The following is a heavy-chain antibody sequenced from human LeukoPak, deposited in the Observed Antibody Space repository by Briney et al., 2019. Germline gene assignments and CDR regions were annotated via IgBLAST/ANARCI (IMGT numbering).Heavy chain of an antibody. CDR2: MNPNSDNT. Sequence: GASVKVSCKASGYTFTSYDINWVRQATGQGLEWMGWMNPNSDNTGYAQKFQGRVTMTRNTSISTAYMELSSLRSEDTAVYYCARHVDIVASLDYWGQGTLVTVSS. D-gene: IGHD5-12*01. CDR3: ARHVDIVASLDY. J-gene: IGHJ4*02. CDR1: GYTFTSYD. V-gene: IGHV1-8*01.